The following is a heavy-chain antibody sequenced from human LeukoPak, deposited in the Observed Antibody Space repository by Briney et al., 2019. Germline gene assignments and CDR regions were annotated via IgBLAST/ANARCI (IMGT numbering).Heavy chain of an antibody. V-gene: IGHV1-18*01. CDR1: GYTFTSYG. CDR3: ARDRHMITFGGVIALFDY. J-gene: IGHJ4*02. Sequence: ASVKVSCKASGYTFTSYGISWVRQAPGQGLEWMGWISAYNGNTNYAQKLQGRVTMTTDTSTSTAYMELRSLRSDDTAVYYCARDRHMITFGGVIALFDYWGQGTLVTVSS. D-gene: IGHD3-16*02. CDR2: ISAYNGNT.